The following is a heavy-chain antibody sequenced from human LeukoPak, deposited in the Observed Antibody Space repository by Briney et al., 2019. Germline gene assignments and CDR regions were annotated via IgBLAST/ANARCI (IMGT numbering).Heavy chain of an antibody. CDR2: IKQDGSEK. J-gene: IGHJ3*02. Sequence: PGGSLRLSCAASGFTFSSYWMTWVRQAPGKGLEWVANIKQDGSEKYYVDSVKGRFTISRDNANNSLYLQMNSLRAEDTAVYYCARPISKYDSSGYHDAFDIWGQGTMVTVSS. CDR1: GFTFSSYW. D-gene: IGHD3-22*01. V-gene: IGHV3-7*01. CDR3: ARPISKYDSSGYHDAFDI.